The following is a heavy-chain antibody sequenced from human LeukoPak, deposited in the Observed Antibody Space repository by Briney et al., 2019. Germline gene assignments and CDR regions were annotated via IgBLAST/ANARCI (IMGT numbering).Heavy chain of an antibody. V-gene: IGHV3-23*01. Sequence: PGGSLRLSCAASGLTFSSYAMSWVRQAPGKGLEWVSAISGSGGSTYYADSVKGRFTISRDNSKNTLYLQMNSLRAEDTAVYYCAKDVVNGRYSSSSFDYWGQGTLVTVSS. J-gene: IGHJ4*02. CDR2: ISGSGGST. CDR3: AKDVVNGRYSSSSFDY. D-gene: IGHD6-13*01. CDR1: GLTFSSYA.